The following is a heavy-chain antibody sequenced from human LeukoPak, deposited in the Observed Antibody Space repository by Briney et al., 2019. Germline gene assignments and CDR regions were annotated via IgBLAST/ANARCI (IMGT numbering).Heavy chain of an antibody. J-gene: IGHJ3*02. CDR3: ARDRNYYDSSGYYRHHAFDI. CDR2: IYTSGST. V-gene: IGHV4-4*07. CDR1: GGSISSYY. Sequence: PSETLSLTCTVSGGSISSYYWSWIRQPAGKGLEWIGRIYTSGSTNYNPSLKSRVTMSVDTSKNQFSLKLSSVTAADTAVYYCARDRNYYDSSGYYRHHAFDIWGQGTMVTVSS. D-gene: IGHD3-22*01.